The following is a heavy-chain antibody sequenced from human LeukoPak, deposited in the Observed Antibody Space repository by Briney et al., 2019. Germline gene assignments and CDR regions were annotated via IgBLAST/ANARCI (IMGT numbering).Heavy chain of an antibody. J-gene: IGHJ2*01. V-gene: IGHV6-1*01. D-gene: IGHD1-26*01. CDR1: RDSVSSNSAA. CDR3: ARGEWELLSHYWCFDL. Sequence: SRTLSLTCAISRDSVSSNSAAWNWIRQSPSRGLEWLGRTYYRSKWYSDYAVSVKSRITINPDTSKNQFSLQLNSVTPEDMAVYYCARGEWELLSHYWCFDLWGRGTLVTVSS. CDR2: TYYRSKWYS.